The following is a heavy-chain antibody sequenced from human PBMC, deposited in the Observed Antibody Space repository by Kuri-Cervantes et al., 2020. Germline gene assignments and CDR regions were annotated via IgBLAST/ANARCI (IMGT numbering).Heavy chain of an antibody. CDR3: AKETDSGSYHAY. D-gene: IGHD1-26*01. CDR2: IYYSGST. CDR1: GGSISSSSYY. J-gene: IGHJ4*02. V-gene: IGHV4-39*02. Sequence: ESLKISCTVSGGSISSSSYYWGWIRQPPGKGLEWIGSIYYSGSTYYNPSLKSRVTISVDTSKNQFSLKLSSVTAADTAVYYCAKETDSGSYHAYWGQGTLVTVSS.